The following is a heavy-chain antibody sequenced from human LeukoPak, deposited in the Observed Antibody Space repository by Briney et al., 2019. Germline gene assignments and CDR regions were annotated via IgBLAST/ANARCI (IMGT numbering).Heavy chain of an antibody. J-gene: IGHJ4*02. CDR3: TRDVFMARFLGFY. CDR2: IRSKAYGGTT. D-gene: IGHD3-3*01. CDR1: GFTFGDYA. V-gene: IGHV3-49*03. Sequence: GGSLRLSCTASGFTFGDYAMSWFRQAPGEGLEWVGFIRSKAYGGTTEYAASVKGRFTISRDDSKSIAYLQMNSLKTEDTAVYYCTRDVFMARFLGFYWGQGTLVTVSS.